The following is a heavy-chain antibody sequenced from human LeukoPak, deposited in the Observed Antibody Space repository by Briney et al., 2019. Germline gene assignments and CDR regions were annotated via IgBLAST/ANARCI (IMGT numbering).Heavy chain of an antibody. V-gene: IGHV4-34*01. D-gene: IGHD3-10*01. CDR3: ARGPHLYGSGSYYSIRYGMDV. Sequence: SETLFLTCAVYGGSFSGYYWSWIRQPPGKGLEWIGEINHSGSTNYNPSLKSRVTISVDTSKNQFSLKLSSVTAADTAVYYCARGPHLYGSGSYYSIRYGMDVWGKGTTVTVSS. CDR2: INHSGST. CDR1: GGSFSGYY. J-gene: IGHJ6*04.